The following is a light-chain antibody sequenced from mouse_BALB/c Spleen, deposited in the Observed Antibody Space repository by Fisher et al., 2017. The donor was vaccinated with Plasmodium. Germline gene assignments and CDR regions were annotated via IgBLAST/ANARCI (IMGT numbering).Light chain of an antibody. J-gene: IGKJ5*01. CDR3: QQSNSWPLT. Sequence: DIVITQSPVTLSVTPGDSVSLSCWASQSISNNLHWYQQKSHESPRLLINYTSQSISGIPSRFSGSGSGTDFTLSINSVETEDFGMYFCQQSNSWPLTFGAGTKLELK. V-gene: IGKV5-43*01. CDR2: YTS. CDR1: QSISNN.